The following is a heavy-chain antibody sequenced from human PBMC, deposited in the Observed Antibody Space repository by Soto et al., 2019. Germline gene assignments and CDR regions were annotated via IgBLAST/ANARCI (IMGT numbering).Heavy chain of an antibody. CDR1: GYTFTTFF. Sequence: SVKVSCKTSGYTFTTFFLHWMRQAPGQRLEWMGWIKPANGDTMYSQKFLGRVSNTRDTSATTAYMELTSLTSEDTAIYYCARGTSTGCFDSWGQGTLVTVSS. D-gene: IGHD1-1*01. V-gene: IGHV1-3*01. J-gene: IGHJ4*02. CDR2: IKPANGDT. CDR3: ARGTSTGCFDS.